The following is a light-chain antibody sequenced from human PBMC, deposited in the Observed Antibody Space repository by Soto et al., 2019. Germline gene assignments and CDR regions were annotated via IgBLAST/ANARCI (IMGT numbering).Light chain of an antibody. CDR2: EVN. V-gene: IGLV2-23*02. Sequence: QSALTQPASVSGSPGQSITMSCTGTDSDVGTYNLVSWYQHHPGKAPKLMIYEVNRRPSGVSNRFSGSKSGNTASLTISGLQAEDEGDYYCCSYTGSSTFEVFGTGTKVTVL. CDR3: CSYTGSSTFEV. CDR1: DSDVGTYNL. J-gene: IGLJ1*01.